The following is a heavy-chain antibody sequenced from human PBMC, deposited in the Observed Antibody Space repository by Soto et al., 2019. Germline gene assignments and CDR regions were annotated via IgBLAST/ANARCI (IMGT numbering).Heavy chain of an antibody. J-gene: IGHJ3*02. Sequence: QVQLVESGGGVVQPEKSLRLSCTASGLTFSDSAMHWVRQAPGKGLEWVAIISNDGNSQKYADSVKGRFTISRDNSKNMLYLQAISLRAEDPAVDYCVKTQDCRSTTCYRAFDIWGQGPKVPVSS. CDR1: GLTFSDSA. CDR2: ISNDGNSQ. D-gene: IGHD2-2*01. V-gene: IGHV3-30-3*02. CDR3: VKTQDCRSTTCYRAFDI.